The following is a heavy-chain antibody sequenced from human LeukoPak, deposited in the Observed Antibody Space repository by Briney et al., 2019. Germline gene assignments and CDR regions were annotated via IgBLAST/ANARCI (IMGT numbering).Heavy chain of an antibody. CDR2: INHSGST. J-gene: IGHJ4*02. Sequence: PSETLSLTCAVYGGSFSGYYWSWIRQPPGKGLEWIGEINHSGSTNYNPSLKSRVTISVDTSKNQFSLKLSSVTAADTAVYYCARGIAARRSFFDYWGQGTLVTVSS. CDR1: GGSFSGYY. V-gene: IGHV4-34*01. CDR3: ARGIAARRSFFDY. D-gene: IGHD6-6*01.